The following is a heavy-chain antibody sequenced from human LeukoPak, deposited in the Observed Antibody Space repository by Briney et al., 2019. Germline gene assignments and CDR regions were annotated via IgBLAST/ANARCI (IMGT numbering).Heavy chain of an antibody. CDR1: GFTFSSYW. V-gene: IGHV3-74*01. CDR3: ARGGFGRPDAFDI. Sequence: GGSLRLSCAASGFTFSSYWMHWVRQAPGKGLVWVSRINSDGSSTNYADSVKGRFTISRDNAKNTLYVQMNGVRVEDTAVYYCARGGFGRPDAFDIWGQGTMVTVSS. J-gene: IGHJ3*02. D-gene: IGHD3-16*01. CDR2: INSDGSST.